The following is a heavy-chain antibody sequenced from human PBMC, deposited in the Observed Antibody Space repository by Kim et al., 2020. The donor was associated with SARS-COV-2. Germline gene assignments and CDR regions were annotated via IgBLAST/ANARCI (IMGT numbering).Heavy chain of an antibody. Sequence: YADSVKGRFTISRDNSKNTLYLQMNSLRAEDTAVYYCAKGPLVGATKGDYWGQGTLVTVSS. CDR3: AKGPLVGATKGDY. D-gene: IGHD1-26*01. V-gene: IGHV3-23*01. J-gene: IGHJ4*02.